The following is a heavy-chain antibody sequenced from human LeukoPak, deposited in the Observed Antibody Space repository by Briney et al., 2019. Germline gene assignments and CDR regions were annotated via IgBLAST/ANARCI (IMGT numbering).Heavy chain of an antibody. D-gene: IGHD2-15*01. CDR3: ARTPLTADSPDYFDY. J-gene: IGHJ4*02. CDR1: GFTFSSYA. V-gene: IGHV3-23*01. Sequence: GGSLRLSCAASGFTFSSYAMSWVRQAPGKGLEWVSAISGSGGSTYYADSVKGRFTISRNNSKNTLYLQMNSLRAEDTAVYYCARTPLTADSPDYFDYWGQGTLVTVSS. CDR2: ISGSGGST.